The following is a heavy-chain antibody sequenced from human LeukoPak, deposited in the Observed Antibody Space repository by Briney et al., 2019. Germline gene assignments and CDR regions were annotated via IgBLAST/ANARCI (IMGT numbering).Heavy chain of an antibody. J-gene: IGHJ3*02. CDR1: GYTLTELS. Sequence: ASVKVSFKVSGYTLTELSMHWVRQAPGKGLEWMGGFDTEDGETIYEQKFHGRVTMTAHTSTDTAYMELSSLRSEDTAVYYCATVDTAIVAHDAFDIWGQGTMVTVSS. V-gene: IGHV1-24*01. CDR3: ATVDTAIVAHDAFDI. CDR2: FDTEDGET. D-gene: IGHD5-18*01.